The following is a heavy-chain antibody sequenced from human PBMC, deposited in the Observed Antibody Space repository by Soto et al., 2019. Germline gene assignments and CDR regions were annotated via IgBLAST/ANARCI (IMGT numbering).Heavy chain of an antibody. CDR1: GFSFSSHG. D-gene: IGHD5-18*01. V-gene: IGHV3-30*03. J-gene: IGHJ4*02. Sequence: LRLSCTASGFSFSSHGMHWVRQAPGKGLEWVAVVSFDGNNEYYIDSVKGRFTISRDNSRNTLYLQMNNLRTEDTALYYCARDEDTAWWGFDSWGKGTLGTVSS. CDR3: ARDEDTAWWGFDS. CDR2: VSFDGNNE.